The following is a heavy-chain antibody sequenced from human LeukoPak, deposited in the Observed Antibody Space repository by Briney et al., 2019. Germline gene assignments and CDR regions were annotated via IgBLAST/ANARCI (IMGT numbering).Heavy chain of an antibody. CDR1: GGTFSSYA. V-gene: IGHV1-18*01. CDR3: ATIAAAGTLLDY. Sequence: ASVKVSCKASGGTFSSYAISWVRQAPGQGLEWMGWISAYNGNTNYAQKLQGRVTMTTDTSTSTAYMELRSLRSDDTAVYYCATIAAAGTLLDYWGQGTLVTVSS. D-gene: IGHD6-13*01. J-gene: IGHJ4*02. CDR2: ISAYNGNT.